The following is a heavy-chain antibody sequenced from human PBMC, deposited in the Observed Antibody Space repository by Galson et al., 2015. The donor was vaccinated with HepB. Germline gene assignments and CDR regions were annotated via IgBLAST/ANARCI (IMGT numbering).Heavy chain of an antibody. Sequence: SLRLSCAAFGFTVSSNYMSWVRQAPGKGLEWVSVIYSGGSTYYADSVKGRFTISRDNSKNTLYLQMNSLRAEDTAVYYCARDLYSGYETNWFDPWGQGTLVTVSS. CDR1: GFTVSSNY. CDR3: ARDLYSGYETNWFDP. CDR2: IYSGGST. J-gene: IGHJ5*02. V-gene: IGHV3-66*01. D-gene: IGHD5-12*01.